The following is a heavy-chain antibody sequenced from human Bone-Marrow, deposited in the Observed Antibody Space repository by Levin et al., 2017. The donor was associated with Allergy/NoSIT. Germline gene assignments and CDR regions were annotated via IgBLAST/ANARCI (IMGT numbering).Heavy chain of an antibody. CDR1: GFTFDNYA. CDR2: VSGGGGTT. V-gene: IGHV3-23*01. Sequence: GESLKISCAASGFTFDNYAMSYVRQAPGKGLEWVSAVSGGGGTTYYADSVKGRFTISRDNSKNTLFLQMNSLRAEDTAVYYCAKNRGFGSVSPCDYWGQGTLVTVSS. CDR3: AKNRGFGSVSPCDY. J-gene: IGHJ4*02. D-gene: IGHD3-10*01.